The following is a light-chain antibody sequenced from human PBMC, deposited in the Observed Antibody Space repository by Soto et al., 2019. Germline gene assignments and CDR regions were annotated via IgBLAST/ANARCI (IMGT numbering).Light chain of an antibody. J-gene: IGKJ1*01. CDR3: QQYGSPRRT. CDR2: GVS. Sequence: IVMTQSPATLSVSPGERATLSCRASQSITSTYLAWYQQKPGQAPRLLIYGVSSRATGVPDRFSGSGSGTDFTLTISRLEPEDFAVYYCQQYGSPRRTFGQGTMVDIK. CDR1: QSITSTY. V-gene: IGKV3-20*01.